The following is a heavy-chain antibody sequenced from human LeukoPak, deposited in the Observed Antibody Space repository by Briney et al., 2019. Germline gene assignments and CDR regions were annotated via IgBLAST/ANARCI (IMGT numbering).Heavy chain of an antibody. CDR1: GGSISSSSYY. CDR3: ARLPSRKILTGYYWYFDY. V-gene: IGHV4-39*01. Sequence: SETLSLTCTVSGGSISSSSYYWGWIRQPPGKGLEWIGSIYYSGSTYYNPSLKSRVTISADTSKNQFSLKLSSVTAADTAVYYCARLPSRKILTGYYWYFDYWGQGTLVTVSS. D-gene: IGHD3-9*01. CDR2: IYYSGST. J-gene: IGHJ4*02.